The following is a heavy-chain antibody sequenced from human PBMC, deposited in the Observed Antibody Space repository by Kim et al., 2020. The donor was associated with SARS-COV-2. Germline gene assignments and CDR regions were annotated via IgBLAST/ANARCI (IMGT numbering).Heavy chain of an antibody. J-gene: IGHJ6*03. CDR1: GGSFSGYY. D-gene: IGHD2-2*01. Sequence: SETLSLTCAVYGGSFSGYYWSWIRQPPGKGLEWIGEINHSGSTNYNPSLKSRVTISVDTSKNQFSLKLSSVTAADTAVYYCARETCSSTSCSPVYYYYYYMDVWGKGTTVTVSS. CDR3: ARETCSSTSCSPVYYYYYYMDV. CDR2: INHSGST. V-gene: IGHV4-34*01.